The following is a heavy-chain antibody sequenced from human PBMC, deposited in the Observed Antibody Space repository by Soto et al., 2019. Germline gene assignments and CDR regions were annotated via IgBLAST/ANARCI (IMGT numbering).Heavy chain of an antibody. D-gene: IGHD6-19*01. Sequence: QVQLVQSGAEVKKPGASVKVSCKASGYTFTNHYIHWVRQAPGQGLEWMGTINPSGGFTTYTQKLKGRVSMARDTSRSTLYMELGSLRSEDTAVYYCARDGVAGTYYFDYWGQGTLVTVSS. CDR1: GYTFTNHY. V-gene: IGHV1-46*01. CDR3: ARDGVAGTYYFDY. J-gene: IGHJ4*02. CDR2: INPSGGFT.